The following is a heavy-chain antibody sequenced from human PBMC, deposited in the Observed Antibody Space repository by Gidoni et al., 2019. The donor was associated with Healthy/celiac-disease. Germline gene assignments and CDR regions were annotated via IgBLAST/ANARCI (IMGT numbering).Heavy chain of an antibody. J-gene: IGHJ4*02. CDR2: IYYSGST. D-gene: IGHD5-18*01. CDR1: GGSISSSSYY. Sequence: QLQLQVSVPGLVKPSETLSLTCTVPGGSISSSSYYWGWIRQPPGKGLEWIGSIYYSGSTYYNPSLKSRVTISVDTSKNQFSLKLSSVTAADTAVYYCARDRIQLGLDYWGQGTLVTVSS. CDR3: ARDRIQLGLDY. V-gene: IGHV4-39*07.